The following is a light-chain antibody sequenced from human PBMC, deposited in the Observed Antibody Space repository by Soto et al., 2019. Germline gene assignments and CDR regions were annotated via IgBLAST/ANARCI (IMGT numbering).Light chain of an antibody. Sequence: DIQMTQSPSTLSASVGDRVTTTCRASQSISNWLAWYQRKPGKAPKLLIYDAYNLQSGVPSRFSGSESGTEFTLTINSLQPDDFATYYCQQYNSYPWTFGQGTKVDIK. J-gene: IGKJ1*01. CDR1: QSISNW. CDR3: QQYNSYPWT. CDR2: DAY. V-gene: IGKV1-5*01.